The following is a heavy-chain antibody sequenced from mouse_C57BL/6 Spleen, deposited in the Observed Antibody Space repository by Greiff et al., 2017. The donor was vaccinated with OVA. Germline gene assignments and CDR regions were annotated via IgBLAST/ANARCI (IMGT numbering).Heavy chain of an antibody. J-gene: IGHJ3*01. D-gene: IGHD1-1*01. CDR1: GYSITSGYY. CDR2: ISYDGSN. V-gene: IGHV3-6*01. Sequence: EVQLVESGPGLVKPSQSLSLTCSVTGYSITSGYYWNWIRQFPGNKLEWMGYISYDGSNNYNPSLKNRIPITRDTSKNQFFLKLNSVTTEDTATYYCAREGDYYGSSYGAWFAYWGQGTLVTVSA. CDR3: AREGDYYGSSYGAWFAY.